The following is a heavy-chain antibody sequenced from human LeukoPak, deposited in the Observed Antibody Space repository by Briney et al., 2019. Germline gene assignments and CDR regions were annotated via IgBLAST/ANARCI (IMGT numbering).Heavy chain of an antibody. J-gene: IGHJ5*02. CDR3: ARDRFGSGSYYERYNWFDP. CDR1: GYTFTSYA. D-gene: IGHD1-26*01. CDR2: INAGNGNT. V-gene: IGHV1-3*01. Sequence: GASVKVSCKASGYTFTSYAMHWVRQAPGQRLEWMGWINAGNGNTKYSQKFQGRVTITRDTSASTAYMELSSLRSEDTAVYYCARDRFGSGSYYERYNWFDPWGQGTLVTVSS.